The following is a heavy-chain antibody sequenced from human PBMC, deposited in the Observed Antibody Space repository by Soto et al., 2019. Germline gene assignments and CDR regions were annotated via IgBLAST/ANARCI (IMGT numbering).Heavy chain of an antibody. CDR3: AREEYYYGSGAFFDY. D-gene: IGHD3-10*01. CDR2: IITILGIA. CDR1: GGTFSSYT. Sequence: QVQLVQSGAEVKKPGSSVKVSCKASGGTFSSYTISCVRQAPGQGLEWMGRIITILGIANYAQKFQGRVTITADKSTSTAYMELSSLRSEDTAVYYCAREEYYYGSGAFFDYWGQGTLVTVSS. J-gene: IGHJ4*02. V-gene: IGHV1-69*08.